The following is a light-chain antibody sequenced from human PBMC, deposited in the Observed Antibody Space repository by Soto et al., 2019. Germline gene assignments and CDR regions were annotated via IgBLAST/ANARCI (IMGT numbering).Light chain of an antibody. J-gene: IGKJ1*01. V-gene: IGKV1-5*03. CDR3: QHYNDYSRI. Sequence: DIQMTQSPSTLSASIGDRVTITCRASQSISSWLAWYQQKPGKAPKLLIYMASNLQSGVPSRFSGSGSRTEFTLTIRSLQPDDFATYYCQHYNDYSRIFGQGTKVEIK. CDR2: MAS. CDR1: QSISSW.